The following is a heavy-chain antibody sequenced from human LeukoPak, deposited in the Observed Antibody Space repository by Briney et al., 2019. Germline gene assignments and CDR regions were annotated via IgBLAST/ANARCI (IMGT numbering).Heavy chain of an antibody. CDR3: ARQSAVTTFDY. J-gene: IGHJ4*02. D-gene: IGHD4-17*01. CDR1: GGSISSNY. CDR2: IYHSGST. V-gene: IGHV4-59*08. Sequence: ASETLSLTCTVSGGSISSNYWSWTRQPPGKGLEWIGYIYHSGSTNYKPSLKSRVTISVDTSKNQFSLELNSVTAADTAVYYCARQSAVTTFDYWGQGILVTVSS.